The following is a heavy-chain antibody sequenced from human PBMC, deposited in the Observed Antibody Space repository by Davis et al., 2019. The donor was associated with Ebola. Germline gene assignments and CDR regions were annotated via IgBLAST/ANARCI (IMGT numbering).Heavy chain of an antibody. CDR2: LSRSGGIT. CDR3: ARRADY. J-gene: IGHJ4*02. Sequence: AGSLRLSCTDSVITFSYYGTTWVRQAPGNGLEWVSALSRSGGITYYADSVKGRFTISRDNSKKTLYQQMKSLRAEDTAVEYCARRADYWDQGNLVTVSS. CDR1: VITFSYYG. V-gene: IGHV3-23*01.